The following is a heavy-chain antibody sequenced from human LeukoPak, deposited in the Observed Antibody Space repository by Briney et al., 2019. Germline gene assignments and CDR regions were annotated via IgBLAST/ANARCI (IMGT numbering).Heavy chain of an antibody. Sequence: SESLSLTCTVSGGSISSYHWSWIRQPAGKGLEWIGRIYTSGSTNYNPSLKSRVTMSVDTSKNQFSLKLSSVTAADTAVYYCARTEAVAGNFDYWGQGTLVTVSS. V-gene: IGHV4-4*07. CDR2: IYTSGST. CDR1: GGSISSYH. CDR3: ARTEAVAGNFDY. D-gene: IGHD6-19*01. J-gene: IGHJ4*02.